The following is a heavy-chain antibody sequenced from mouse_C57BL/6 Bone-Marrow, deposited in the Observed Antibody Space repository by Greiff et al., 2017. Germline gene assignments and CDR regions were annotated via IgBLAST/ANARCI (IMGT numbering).Heavy chain of an antibody. V-gene: IGHV1-85*01. J-gene: IGHJ3*01. CDR1: GYTFTSYD. Sequence: QVQLQESGPELVKPGASVKLSCKASGYTFTSYDINWVKQRPGQGLEWIGWIYPRDGSTTYNEKFKGKATLTVDTSSSTAYMELHSLTSEDSAVYVCARRYGYETWCAYWGQGTLVTVSA. CDR3: ARRYGYETWCAY. CDR2: IYPRDGST. D-gene: IGHD2-2*01.